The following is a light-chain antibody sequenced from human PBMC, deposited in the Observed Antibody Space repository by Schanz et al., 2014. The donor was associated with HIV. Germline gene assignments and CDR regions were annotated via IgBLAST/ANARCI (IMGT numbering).Light chain of an antibody. Sequence: QSALAQPASVSGSPGQSITISCTGTSNDVGTTDRVSWYQQHPDKAPKLMIYDVSDRPSGVSNRFSGSKSGNTASLTISGLQPEDEADYYCNSYSHSNTYVFGSGTKLTVL. CDR1: SNDVGTTDR. J-gene: IGLJ1*01. CDR2: DVS. V-gene: IGLV2-14*02. CDR3: NSYSHSNTYV.